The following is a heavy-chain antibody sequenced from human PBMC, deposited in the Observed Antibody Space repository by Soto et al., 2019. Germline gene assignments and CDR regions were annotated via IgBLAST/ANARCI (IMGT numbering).Heavy chain of an antibody. D-gene: IGHD6-19*01. Sequence: SETLSLTCAVYGGSFSGYYWSWIRQPPGKGLEWIGEINHSGSTNYNPSLKSRVTISVDTSKNQFSLKLSSVTAADTAVYYCARGSLAVAGFSPASSKFFDYWGQGTLVTVSS. CDR1: GGSFSGYY. CDR3: ARGSLAVAGFSPASSKFFDY. J-gene: IGHJ4*02. CDR2: INHSGST. V-gene: IGHV4-34*01.